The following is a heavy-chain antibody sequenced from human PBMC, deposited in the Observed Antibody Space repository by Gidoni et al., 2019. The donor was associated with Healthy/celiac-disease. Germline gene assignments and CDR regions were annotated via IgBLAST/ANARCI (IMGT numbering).Heavy chain of an antibody. CDR1: GFTFSSYV. CDR2: ISDTGGNT. CDR3: AKAGGGTYFDY. D-gene: IGHD1-26*01. V-gene: IGHV3-23*01. J-gene: IGHJ4*02. Sequence: EVQLLESGGGLVQPGGSLRLSCAASGFTFSSYVMSWVRQAPGKGLEGVSTISDTGGNTYYADSVKGRFTISRDNSKNTLFLQMNSLRGEDTAVYYCAKAGGGTYFDYWGQGTLVTVSS.